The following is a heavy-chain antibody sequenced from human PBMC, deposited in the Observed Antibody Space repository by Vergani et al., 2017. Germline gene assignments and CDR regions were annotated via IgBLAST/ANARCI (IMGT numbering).Heavy chain of an antibody. J-gene: IGHJ4*02. V-gene: IGHV3-7*01. CDR2: IKKQDGNDR. D-gene: IGHD3-10*01. Sequence: EVQLVESGGGLVQPGGSLRLSCVASGFDFSDYYMSWIRQAPGKGLEWVANIKKQDGNDRYYVGSVKGRFTSSRDNARKSLYLQMSSLRAEDTAVYYCARASATYGVDYWGPGTLVTVSS. CDR3: ARASATYGVDY. CDR1: GFDFSDYY.